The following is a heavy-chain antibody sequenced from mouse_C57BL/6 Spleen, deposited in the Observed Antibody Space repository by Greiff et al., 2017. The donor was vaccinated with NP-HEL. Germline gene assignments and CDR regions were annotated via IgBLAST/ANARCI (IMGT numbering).Heavy chain of an antibody. CDR2: IYPGSGNT. Sequence: GLEWIGWIYPGSGNTKYNEKFKGKATLTADTSSSTAYMQLSSLTSEDSAVYYCAPDSSGPAWFAYWGQGTLVTVSA. J-gene: IGHJ3*01. V-gene: IGHV1-66*01. CDR3: APDSSGPAWFAY. D-gene: IGHD3-2*02.